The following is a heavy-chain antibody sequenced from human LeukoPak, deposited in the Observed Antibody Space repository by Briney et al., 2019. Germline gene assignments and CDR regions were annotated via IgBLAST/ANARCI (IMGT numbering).Heavy chain of an antibody. J-gene: IGHJ5*02. Sequence: PGGSLRLSCVVSEFTFNKYAMSWVRQAPGDGLEWVSAISGSGGSTYYAHSVKDRFTIYRDNPKNTMYLQMNSLRTDDTAVSYCGKEQSGSYVHAFDPWGQGTVVTVSS. V-gene: IGHV3-23*01. CDR3: GKEQSGSYVHAFDP. D-gene: IGHD3-3*01. CDR1: EFTFNKYA. CDR2: ISGSGGST.